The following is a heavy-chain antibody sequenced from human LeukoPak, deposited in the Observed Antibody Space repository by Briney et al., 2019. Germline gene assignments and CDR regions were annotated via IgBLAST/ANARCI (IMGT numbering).Heavy chain of an antibody. D-gene: IGHD5-18*01. V-gene: IGHV3-7*01. CDR3: ARHLGYSYGYLDY. Sequence: GGSLRLSWAASGFTFSSYGMSSVRQAPGKGREWGANIMQDGSEKYYVDSVKGRFTISRDNVKNSLYCQMNTRRAEDRVVYHCARHLGYSYGYLDYWGQGTLVTVSS. CDR2: IMQDGSEK. J-gene: IGHJ4*02. CDR1: GFTFSSYG.